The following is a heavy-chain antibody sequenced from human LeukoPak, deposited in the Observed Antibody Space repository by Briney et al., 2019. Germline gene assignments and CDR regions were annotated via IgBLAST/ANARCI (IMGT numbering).Heavy chain of an antibody. CDR1: GGTFSSYA. CDR3: ARGSGYDLSTQLDY. D-gene: IGHD5-12*01. J-gene: IGHJ4*02. Sequence: SVKVSCKASGGTFSSYAISWVRQAPGQGLEWMGWIIPILGIANYAQKFQGRVTITADKSTSTAYMELSSLRSEDTAVYYCARGSGYDLSTQLDYWGQGTLVTVSS. CDR2: IIPILGIA. V-gene: IGHV1-69*10.